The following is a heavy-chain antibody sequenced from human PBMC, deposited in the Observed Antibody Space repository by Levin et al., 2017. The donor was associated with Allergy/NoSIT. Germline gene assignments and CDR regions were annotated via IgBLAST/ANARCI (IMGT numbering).Heavy chain of an antibody. J-gene: IGHJ4*02. CDR1: GYTFTSYG. V-gene: IGHV1-18*01. CDR3: ARGPIGYCSSTSCPDLDY. CDR2: ISAYNGNT. Sequence: ASVKVSCKASGYTFTSYGISWVRQAPGQGLEWMGWISAYNGNTNYAQKLQGRVTMTTDTSTSTAYMELRSLRSDDTAVYYCARGPIGYCSSTSCPDLDYWGQGTLVTVSS. D-gene: IGHD2-2*01.